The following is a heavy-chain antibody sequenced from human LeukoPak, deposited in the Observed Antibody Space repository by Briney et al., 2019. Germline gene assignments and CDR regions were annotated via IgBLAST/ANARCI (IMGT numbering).Heavy chain of an antibody. V-gene: IGHV3-66*01. Sequence: SGGSLRLSCAASGFTVSSNYMSWVRQAPGKGLEWVSVIYSGGSTYYADSVKGRFTISRDNSKNTLYLQMNSLRAEDTAVYYCATVDIVATRDYWGQGTLVTVSS. D-gene: IGHD5-12*01. CDR2: IYSGGST. CDR1: GFTVSSNY. CDR3: ATVDIVATRDY. J-gene: IGHJ4*02.